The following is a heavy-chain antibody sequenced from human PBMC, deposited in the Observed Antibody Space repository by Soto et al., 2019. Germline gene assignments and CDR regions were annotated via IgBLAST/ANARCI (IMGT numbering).Heavy chain of an antibody. V-gene: IGHV1-69*13. CDR1: GGTFSSYA. CDR2: IIPIFGTA. D-gene: IGHD1-1*01. J-gene: IGHJ5*02. CDR3: ARDRRSGTSSWFDP. Sequence: ASGKVSCKASGGTFSSYAISWVRQAPGQGLEWMGGIIPIFGTANYAQKFQGRVTITADESTSTAYMELSSLRSEDTAVYYCARDRRSGTSSWFDPWGQGTLVTVSS.